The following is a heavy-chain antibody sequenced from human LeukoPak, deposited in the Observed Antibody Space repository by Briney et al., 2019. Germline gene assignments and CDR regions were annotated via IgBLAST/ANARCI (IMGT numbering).Heavy chain of an antibody. CDR1: GYTFTGYY. J-gene: IGHJ3*02. D-gene: IGHD5-18*01. CDR2: INPNSGGT. CDR3: ARNQPFGYSYGSGTRDAFDI. V-gene: IGHV1-2*02. Sequence: ASVKVSRKASGYTFTGYYIHWVRQAPGQGLEWVGWINPNSGGTNYAQKFQGRVTMTSDTFISTGFMELSRLRSDDTAVYYCARNQPFGYSYGSGTRDAFDIWGQGTMITVSS.